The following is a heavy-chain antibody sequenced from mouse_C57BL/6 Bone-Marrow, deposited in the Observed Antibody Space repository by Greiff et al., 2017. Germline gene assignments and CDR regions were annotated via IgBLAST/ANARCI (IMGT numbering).Heavy chain of an antibody. CDR3: TRGYYGSVYYYAMDY. CDR1: GFTFSSYA. D-gene: IGHD1-1*01. J-gene: IGHJ4*01. CDR2: ISSGGDYT. Sequence: EVKLVESGEGLVKPGGSLKLSCAASGFTFSSYAMSWVRQTPEKRLEWVAYISSGGDYTYYAATVKGRFTISRDNARNTLYLQMSSLKSEYKAMYYCTRGYYGSVYYYAMDYWGQGTSVTVSS. V-gene: IGHV5-9-1*02.